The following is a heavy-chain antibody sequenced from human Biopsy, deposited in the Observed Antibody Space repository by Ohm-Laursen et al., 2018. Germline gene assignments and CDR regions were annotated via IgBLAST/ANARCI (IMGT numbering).Heavy chain of an antibody. J-gene: IGHJ4*02. V-gene: IGHV4-38-2*01. Sequence: GTLSLTCVVSGYSISSDYRWGWIRQAPGKTLEWLCNIFKDGNTHYNPSLRSRLIISIDTSKNQFFLMMTSVNGADTAVYFCARVGSGWAPFDKWGPGTLVTVSS. CDR1: GYSISSDYR. CDR3: ARVGSGWAPFDK. CDR2: IFKDGNT. D-gene: IGHD6-19*01.